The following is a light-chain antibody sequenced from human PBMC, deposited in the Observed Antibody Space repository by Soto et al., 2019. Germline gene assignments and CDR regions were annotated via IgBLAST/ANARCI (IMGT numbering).Light chain of an antibody. CDR3: QQYSHLVT. Sequence: IQMTQSPSTLSAPVGDRVTITCQASQTISTLLAWFQHQTGKAPNLLIYDASNLESGVPSRFSGSGYGTEFTLTIRSLQSDDSATYFCQQYSHLVTFGQGTKLEIK. CDR1: QTISTL. CDR2: DAS. J-gene: IGKJ2*01. V-gene: IGKV1-5*01.